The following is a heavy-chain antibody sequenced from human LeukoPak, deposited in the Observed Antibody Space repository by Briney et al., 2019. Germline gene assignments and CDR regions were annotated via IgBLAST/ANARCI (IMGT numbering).Heavy chain of an antibody. CDR3: ARDGRGYSGYPSNWFDP. D-gene: IGHD5-12*01. J-gene: IGHJ5*02. CDR2: ISSSSSII. CDR1: GFTFSTYN. V-gene: IGHV3-48*01. Sequence: GGSLRLSCAASGFTFSTYNMNWVRQAPGKGLEWVSYISSSSSIIYYADSVKGRFTISRDNAKNSLYLQMNSLRAEDTAVYYCARDGRGYSGYPSNWFDPWGQGTLVTVSS.